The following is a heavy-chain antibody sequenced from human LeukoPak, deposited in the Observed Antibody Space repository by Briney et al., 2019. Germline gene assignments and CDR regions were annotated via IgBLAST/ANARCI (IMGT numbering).Heavy chain of an antibody. V-gene: IGHV3-74*01. J-gene: IGHJ4*02. CDR1: GYTFSAYW. D-gene: IGHD3-10*01. Sequence: GGSLRLSCAASGYTFSAYWMHWVRQAPGKGLVWVSRINKDGSTVTYTDSVKGRFTISRDNAQNTLSLEMKSLRVDDTVVYYCVRGGPSGSGDYWGQGTLVTVSA. CDR2: INKDGSTV. CDR3: VRGGPSGSGDY.